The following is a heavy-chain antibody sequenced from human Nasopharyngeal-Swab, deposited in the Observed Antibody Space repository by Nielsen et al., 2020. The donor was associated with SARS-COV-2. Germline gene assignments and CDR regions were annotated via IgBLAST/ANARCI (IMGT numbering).Heavy chain of an antibody. CDR2: IYHSGST. CDR3: ARQPDRYYYDSSGYSDY. V-gene: IGHV4-4*02. Sequence: WIRQPPGKGLEWIGEIYHSGSTNYNPSLKSRVTISVDKSKNRFSLKLSSVTAADTAVYYCARQPDRYYYDSSGYSDYWGQGTLVTVSS. D-gene: IGHD3-22*01. J-gene: IGHJ4*02.